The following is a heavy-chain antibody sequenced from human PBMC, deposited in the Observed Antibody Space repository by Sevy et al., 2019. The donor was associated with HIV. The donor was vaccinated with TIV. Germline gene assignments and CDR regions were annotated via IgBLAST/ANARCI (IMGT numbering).Heavy chain of an antibody. CDR3: ARGAPYYFDY. J-gene: IGHJ4*02. Sequence: SETLSLTCTVSGGSISSGDYYWSWIRQPPWKGLEWIGYIYYSGSTYYNPSLKSRVTISVDTSKNQFSLKLSSVTAADTAVYYCARGAPYYFDYWGQGTLVTVSS. CDR1: GGSISSGDYY. CDR2: IYYSGST. V-gene: IGHV4-30-4*01.